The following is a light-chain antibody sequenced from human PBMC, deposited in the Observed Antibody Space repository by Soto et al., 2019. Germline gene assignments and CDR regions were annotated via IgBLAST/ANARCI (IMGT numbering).Light chain of an antibody. CDR1: GSDVGAYRY. J-gene: IGLJ1*01. CDR2: DVS. CDR3: DSYPRSSSSP. V-gene: IGLV2-14*01. Sequence: QSVLTQPASVSGSPGQSITISCTGTGSDVGAYRYVSWYQQHPGQAPKLIIYDVSNRPSGVSDRLSGSKSGNTASLTISGLQSDDEADYYCDSYPRSSSSPLGTGTKFTVL.